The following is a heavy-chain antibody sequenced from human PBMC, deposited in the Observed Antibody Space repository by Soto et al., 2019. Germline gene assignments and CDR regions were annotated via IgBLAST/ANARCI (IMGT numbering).Heavy chain of an antibody. CDR1: GYTYTSYG. CDR2: ISAYNGNT. V-gene: IGHV1-18*01. CDR3: ARSRDFIAALGENWFDP. J-gene: IGHJ5*02. Sequence: ASVKVSCKASGYTYTSYGISWVRQAPGQGHEGMGWISAYNGNTNYAQKLQGRVTMTTDTSTSTAYMELRSLRSDDTAVYYCARSRDFIAALGENWFDPWGQGTLVTVSS. D-gene: IGHD6-25*01.